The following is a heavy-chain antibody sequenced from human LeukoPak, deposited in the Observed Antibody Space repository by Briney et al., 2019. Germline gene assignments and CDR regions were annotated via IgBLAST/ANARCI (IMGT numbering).Heavy chain of an antibody. Sequence: PGGSLRLSCAASGFTFSSYAMSWVRQAPGKGLEWVSAISGSGGSTYYAGSVKGRFTISRDNSKNTLFLQMNSLRAEDTAVYYCARGPNDYGDPRPEGYWGQGTLVTVSS. CDR2: ISGSGGST. D-gene: IGHD4-17*01. CDR3: ARGPNDYGDPRPEGY. CDR1: GFTFSSYA. J-gene: IGHJ4*02. V-gene: IGHV3-23*01.